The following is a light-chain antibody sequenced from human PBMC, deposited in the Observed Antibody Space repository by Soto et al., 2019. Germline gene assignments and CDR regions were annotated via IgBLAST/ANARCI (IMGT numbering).Light chain of an antibody. V-gene: IGLV4-69*01. CDR2: LNSDGSH. CDR1: SGHSNYA. Sequence: QSVLTQSPSASASLGASVKLTCTLSSGHSNYAIAWHQQQSEKGPRYLMKLNSDGSHSKGDGIPDRFSGSSSGAERYLTISGLQSEDEPDYYCQTWGSGIVVFGGGTKVTVL. J-gene: IGLJ2*01. CDR3: QTWGSGIVV.